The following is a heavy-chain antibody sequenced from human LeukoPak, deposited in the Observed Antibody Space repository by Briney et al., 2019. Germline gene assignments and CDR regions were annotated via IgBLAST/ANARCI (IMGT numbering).Heavy chain of an antibody. D-gene: IGHD3-9*01. V-gene: IGHV5-51*01. Sequence: PGESLKISCKGSGYSFTSYWIAWVRQMPGKGLEWMGTVYRGDSDTTYSPSFQGQVTISADASISTAYLQWSSLKASDTAMYYCASAVGYLAVWGQGTLVTVSS. CDR3: ASAVGYLAV. CDR1: GYSFTSYW. J-gene: IGHJ4*02. CDR2: VYRGDSDT.